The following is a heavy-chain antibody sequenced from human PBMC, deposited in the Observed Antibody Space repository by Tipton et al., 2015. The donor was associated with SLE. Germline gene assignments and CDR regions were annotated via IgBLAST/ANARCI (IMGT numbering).Heavy chain of an antibody. Sequence: TLSLTCTVSGGSISSYYWSWIRQPAGKGLEWIGRIYTSGSTNYNPSLKSQVTMSVDTSKNQFSLKLSSVTAADTAVYYCASGIAAAGTFDYWGQGTLSPSPQ. CDR1: GGSISSYY. V-gene: IGHV4-4*07. CDR3: ASGIAAAGTFDY. J-gene: IGHJ4*02. CDR2: IYTSGST. D-gene: IGHD6-13*01.